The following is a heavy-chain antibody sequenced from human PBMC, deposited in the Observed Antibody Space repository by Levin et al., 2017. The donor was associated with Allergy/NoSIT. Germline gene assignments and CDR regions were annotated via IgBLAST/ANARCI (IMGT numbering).Heavy chain of an antibody. CDR3: ARDRVTAADGTYYFYGMDV. V-gene: IGHV4-59*01. J-gene: IGHJ6*02. D-gene: IGHD6-13*01. CDR1: GDSISSYF. Sequence: SQTLSLTCTVSGDSISSYFWSWIRQPPGKGLEWIGYISYSGNSKYNPSLRSRVTISVDTSKNQFSLKLRSVTAADTAIYYCARDRVTAADGTYYFYGMDVWGQGTTVTVSS. CDR2: ISYSGNS.